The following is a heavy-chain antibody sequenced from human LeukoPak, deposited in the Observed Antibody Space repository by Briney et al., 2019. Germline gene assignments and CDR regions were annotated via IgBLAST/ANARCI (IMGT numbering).Heavy chain of an antibody. CDR1: GGSFSGYY. CDR3: ASHKIMITFGGVIAPFDY. V-gene: IGHV4-34*01. Sequence: SETLSLTCAVYGGSFSGYYWSWIRQPPGKGLEWIGEINHSGSTNYNPSLKSRVTISVDTSKNQFSLKLSSVTAADTAVYYCASHKIMITFGGVIAPFDYWGQGTLVTVSS. D-gene: IGHD3-16*02. J-gene: IGHJ4*02. CDR2: INHSGST.